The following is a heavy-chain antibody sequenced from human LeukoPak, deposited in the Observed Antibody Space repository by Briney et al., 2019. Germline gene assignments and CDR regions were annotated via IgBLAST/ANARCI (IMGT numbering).Heavy chain of an antibody. CDR2: IKQDGSEK. V-gene: IGHV3-7*01. CDR1: GFSFSSYW. Sequence: GRSLRLSCAVSGFSFSSYWMSWVRQAPGKGLEWVANIKQDGSEKYYVDSVKGRFTISRDNAKNSLYLQMNSLRAEDTAVYYCARDHIVGATNFDSWGQGSLVTVSS. CDR3: ARDHIVGATNFDS. D-gene: IGHD1-26*01. J-gene: IGHJ4*02.